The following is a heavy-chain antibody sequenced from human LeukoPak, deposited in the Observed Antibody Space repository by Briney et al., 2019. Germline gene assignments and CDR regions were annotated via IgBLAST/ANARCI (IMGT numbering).Heavy chain of an antibody. CDR1: GFALSSHW. J-gene: IGHJ6*02. CDR2: VNRDGSET. V-gene: IGHV3-7*03. Sequence: GGSLRLSCAASGFALSSHWMTWARQDPGSGAEWVANVNRDGSETCYLDSVKSQFTISKDHAKNALYLQMNSLRAEDTALYHCARNNGMDVWGQGTTVIVSS. CDR3: ARNNGMDV.